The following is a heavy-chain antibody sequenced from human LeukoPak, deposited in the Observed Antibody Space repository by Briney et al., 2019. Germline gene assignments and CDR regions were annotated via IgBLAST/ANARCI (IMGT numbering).Heavy chain of an antibody. D-gene: IGHD3-22*01. J-gene: IGHJ1*01. V-gene: IGHV3-49*03. Sequence: GGSLRLSCTASGFTFGDYAMSWFRQAPGKGLEWVGFIRSKAYGGTTEYAASVKGRFTISRDDSKSIAYLQMDSLKTEDTAVYYCTRDSPLPYYDSSGSNFQHWGQGTLVTVSS. CDR2: IRSKAYGGTT. CDR1: GFTFGDYA. CDR3: TRDSPLPYYDSSGSNFQH.